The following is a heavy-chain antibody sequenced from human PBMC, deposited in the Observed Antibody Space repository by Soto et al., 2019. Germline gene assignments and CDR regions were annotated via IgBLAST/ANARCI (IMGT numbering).Heavy chain of an antibody. V-gene: IGHV3-30-3*01. CDR3: ARDLIRGVAARLFDY. CDR1: GFTFSSYA. CDR2: ISYDGSNK. J-gene: IGHJ4*02. Sequence: GGSLRLSCPASGFTFSSYAMHFVHQTPGKGLEWVAVISYDGSNKYYADSVKGRFTISRDNSKNTLYLQMNSLRAEDTAVYYCARDLIRGVAARLFDYWGQGTLVTVSS. D-gene: IGHD3-10*01.